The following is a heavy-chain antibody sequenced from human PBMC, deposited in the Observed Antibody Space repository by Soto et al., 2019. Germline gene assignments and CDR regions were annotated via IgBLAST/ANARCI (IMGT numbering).Heavy chain of an antibody. CDR3: AGGTGWHRVD. J-gene: IGHJ4*02. CDR2: IRQDGSAK. Sequence: DVQLVESGGGLVQPGGSLRLSCAASGFTFSTYYMHWFRQVPGKGLEWVANIRQDGSAKYYVASVKGRFTISRDNAKNSLYLQMNSLRVDDTGMYYFAGGTGWHRVDWGQGTLVTVSA. CDR1: GFTFSTYY. V-gene: IGHV3-7*04.